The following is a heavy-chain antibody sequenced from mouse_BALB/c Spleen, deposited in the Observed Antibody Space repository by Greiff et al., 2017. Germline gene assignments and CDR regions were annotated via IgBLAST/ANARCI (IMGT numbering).Heavy chain of an antibody. V-gene: IGHV1-5*01. J-gene: IGHJ4*01. CDR2: IYPGNSDT. D-gene: IGHD2-12*01. CDR1: GYTFTSYW. CDR3: TRSDTTNAMDY. Sequence: VQLQQSGTVLARPGASVKMSCKASGYTFTSYWMHWVKRRPGQGLEWIGAIYPGNSDTSYNQKFKGKAKLTAVTSTSTAYMELSSLTNEDSAVYYCTRSDTTNAMDYWGQGTSVTVSS.